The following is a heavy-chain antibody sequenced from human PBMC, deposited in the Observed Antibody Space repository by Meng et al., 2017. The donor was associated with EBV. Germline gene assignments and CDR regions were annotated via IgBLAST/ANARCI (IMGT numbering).Heavy chain of an antibody. V-gene: IGHV1-69*06. CDR2: IIPIFGTA. D-gene: IGHD6-13*01. J-gene: IGHJ4*02. CDR1: GGTFSSYA. CDR3: ARAEIAAAGRLDY. Sequence: QVQLVQSGVEVEKPGSAVKGSCKASGGTFSSYAISWVRQAPGQGLEWMGGIIPIFGTANYAQKFQGRVTITADKSTSTAYMELSSLRSEDTAVYYCARAEIAAAGRLDYWGQGTLVTVSS.